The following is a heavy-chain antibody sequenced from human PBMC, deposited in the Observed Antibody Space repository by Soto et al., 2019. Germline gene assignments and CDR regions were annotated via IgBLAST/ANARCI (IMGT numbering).Heavy chain of an antibody. Sequence: ASVKVSCKASAYSFTTYHIHWVRQAPGQGLEWMGLINPDAGATNYAQRFQGRLRLTRDTSTSTVYMELRSLRFDDTTVYYCARGDIVLVPASEGNWFDPWGQGTLVTVSS. J-gene: IGHJ5*02. CDR3: ARGDIVLVPASEGNWFDP. CDR1: AYSFTTYH. CDR2: INPDAGAT. D-gene: IGHD2-2*01. V-gene: IGHV1-46*01.